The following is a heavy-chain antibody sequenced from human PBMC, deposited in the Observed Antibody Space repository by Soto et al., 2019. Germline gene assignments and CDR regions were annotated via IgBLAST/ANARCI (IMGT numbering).Heavy chain of an antibody. Sequence: GASVKVSCKASGYTFTSYYMHWVRQAPGQGLEWMGIINPSGGSTSYAQKFQGRVTMTRDTSTSTVYMELSSLRSEDTAVYYFARDVWKQLVPVELNWFDPWGQGTLVTVSS. CDR3: ARDVWKQLVPVELNWFDP. CDR1: GYTFTSYY. CDR2: INPSGGST. J-gene: IGHJ5*02. V-gene: IGHV1-46*03. D-gene: IGHD6-6*01.